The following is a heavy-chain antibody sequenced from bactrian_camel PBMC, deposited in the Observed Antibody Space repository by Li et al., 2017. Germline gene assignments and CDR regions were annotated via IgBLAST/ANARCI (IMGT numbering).Heavy chain of an antibody. J-gene: IGHJ4*01. CDR1: GFTFSHST. V-gene: IGHV3S35*01. CDR2: IRDPNGST. CDR3: TKGDQAAWSMFRRMGY. D-gene: IGHD1*01. Sequence: DVQLVESGGDLVQPGGSLRLSCAASGFTFSHSTMSWVRQAPGKGLEWVSHIRDPNGSTHYADSVRGRFTISRDDATATLYLQMNSLEPEDTAMYYCTKGDQAAWSMFRRMGYWGQGTQVTVS.